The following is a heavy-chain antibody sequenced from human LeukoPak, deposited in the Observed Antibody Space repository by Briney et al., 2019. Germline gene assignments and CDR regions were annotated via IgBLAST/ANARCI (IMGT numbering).Heavy chain of an antibody. Sequence: SETLSFTCTVSGGSISSGGYYWSWIRQSPGKGLEWIWYTFHTGSTYYNPSLKSRVSISMDRSKNQFSLQLNSVTAADTALYYCARGVVETYLPFQHWGQGTLVTVSS. CDR3: ARGVVETYLPFQH. CDR2: TFHTGST. V-gene: IGHV4-30-2*06. D-gene: IGHD2-15*01. CDR1: GGSISSGGYY. J-gene: IGHJ1*01.